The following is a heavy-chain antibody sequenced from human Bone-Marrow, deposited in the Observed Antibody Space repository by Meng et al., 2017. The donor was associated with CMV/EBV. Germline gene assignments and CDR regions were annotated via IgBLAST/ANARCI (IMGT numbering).Heavy chain of an antibody. CDR1: RFTFSTYG. D-gene: IGHD1-14*01. V-gene: IGHV3-33*01. CDR2: ICYDGSNI. CDR3: ARRRNSASTPPFDH. Sequence: ASRFTFSTYGIHWVRQAPGKGLEWVALICYDGSNIYYANSVKGRFTISRDNSKNPLYLQMNSLRAEDTAVYYCARRRNSASTPPFDHWGQGTLVTVSS. J-gene: IGHJ4*02.